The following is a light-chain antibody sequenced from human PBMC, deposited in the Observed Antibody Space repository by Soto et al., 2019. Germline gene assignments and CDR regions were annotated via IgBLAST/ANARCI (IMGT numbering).Light chain of an antibody. J-gene: IGLJ2*01. Sequence: QSVLTQPASVSGSPGQSITISCTGTSSDVGGYNYVSWYQQHPGKAPKLLIYEVSNRPSGISNRFSGSKSGNTASLTISGLQAEDEADYCCSSYTSNSALLFGGGTKLTVL. V-gene: IGLV2-14*01. CDR2: EVS. CDR1: SSDVGGYNY. CDR3: SSYTSNSALL.